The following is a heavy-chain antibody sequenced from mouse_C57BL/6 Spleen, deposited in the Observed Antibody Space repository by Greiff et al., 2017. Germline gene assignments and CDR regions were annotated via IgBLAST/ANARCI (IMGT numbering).Heavy chain of an antibody. J-gene: IGHJ3*01. V-gene: IGHV1-50*01. CDR2: IDPSDSYT. CDR3: ARGDGYDGAWFAY. D-gene: IGHD2-2*01. Sequence: QVQLQQPGAELVKPGASVKLSCKASGYTFTSYWMQWVKQRPGQGLEWIGEIDPSDSYTNYNQKFKGKATLTVDTSSSTAYMQLSSLTSEDSAVYYWARGDGYDGAWFAYWGQGTLVTVAA. CDR1: GYTFTSYW.